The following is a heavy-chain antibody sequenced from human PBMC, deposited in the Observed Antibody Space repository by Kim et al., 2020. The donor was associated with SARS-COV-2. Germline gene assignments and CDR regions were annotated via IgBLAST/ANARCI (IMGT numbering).Heavy chain of an antibody. CDR3: ARDAVTYYYGMDV. V-gene: IGHV3-30*01. Sequence: YADSVKGRFTISRDNSKNTLYLQMNSLRAEDTAVYYCARDAVTYYYGMDVWGQGTTVTVSS. J-gene: IGHJ6*02. D-gene: IGHD4-17*01.